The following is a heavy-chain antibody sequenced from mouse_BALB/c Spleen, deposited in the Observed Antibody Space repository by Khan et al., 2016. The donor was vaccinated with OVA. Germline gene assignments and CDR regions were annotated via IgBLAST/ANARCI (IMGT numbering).Heavy chain of an antibody. V-gene: IGHV3-2*02. CDR3: ARSSGGDFDY. Sequence: EVQLLESGPGLVKPSQSLSLTCTVTGYSITSDYAWNWIRQFPGNELEWMGFISYSGNTNYNPSLKSRISITRDTSENQFFLQLNSVTTEDTATYYCARSSGGDFDYWGQGTTLTVSS. CDR1: GYSITSDYA. J-gene: IGHJ2*01. CDR2: ISYSGNT. D-gene: IGHD4-1*01.